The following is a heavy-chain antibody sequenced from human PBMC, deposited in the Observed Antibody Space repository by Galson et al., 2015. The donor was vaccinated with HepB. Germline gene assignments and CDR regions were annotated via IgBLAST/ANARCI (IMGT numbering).Heavy chain of an antibody. CDR3: ARLSRSLIVPSPADY. D-gene: IGHD2-8*01. V-gene: IGHV3-11*01. J-gene: IGHJ4*02. Sequence: SLRLSCAASGFDFSDYYMAWIRRVPGKGLEYISYISGSGRTIYNADSVKGRFTVSRDNAKNSLSLQMNGLRAEDTAVYYCARLSRSLIVPSPADYWGQRTLVTVSS. CDR2: ISGSGRTI. CDR1: GFDFSDYY.